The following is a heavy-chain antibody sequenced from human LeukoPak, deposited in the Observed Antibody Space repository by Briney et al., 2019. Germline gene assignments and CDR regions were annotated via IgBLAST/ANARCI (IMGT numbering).Heavy chain of an antibody. D-gene: IGHD4-17*01. J-gene: IGHJ4*02. V-gene: IGHV4-39*07. CDR2: IYYSGST. Sequence: NSSETLSLTCTVSGGSISSSSYYWGWIRQPPGKGLEWIGSIYYSGSTYYNPSLKSRVTISVDTSKNQFSLKLSSVTAADTAVYYCARVSPLTTFDYWGQGTLVTVSS. CDR1: GGSISSSSYY. CDR3: ARVSPLTTFDY.